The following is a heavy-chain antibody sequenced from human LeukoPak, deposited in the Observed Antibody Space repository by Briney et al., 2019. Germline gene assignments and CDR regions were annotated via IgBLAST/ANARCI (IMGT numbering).Heavy chain of an antibody. Sequence: SGTLSLTCAVXXASXSSDKWXXXXRXPXXXXXXWIGEIFRSGRANYNSSLKSRVTMSVDKSKSQFSLSLTSVTAADTAVYYCARGELALGFDSWGQGTLVTVSS. CDR3: ARGELALGFDS. CDR1: XASXSSDKW. V-gene: IGHV4-4*02. D-gene: IGHD1-1*01. CDR2: IFRSGRA. J-gene: IGHJ4*02.